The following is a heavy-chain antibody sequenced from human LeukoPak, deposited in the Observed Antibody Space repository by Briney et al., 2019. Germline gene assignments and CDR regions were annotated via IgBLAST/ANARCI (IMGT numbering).Heavy chain of an antibody. CDR2: ISSSSSYI. D-gene: IGHD4-17*01. V-gene: IGHV3-21*01. CDR3: ARDLSGDYGIDY. J-gene: IGHJ4*02. Sequence: GGSLRLPCAASGFTFSSYSMNWVRQAPGKGLEWVSSISSSSSYIYYADSVKGRFTISRDNAKNSLYLQMNSLRAEDTAVYYCARDLSGDYGIDYWGQGTLVTVSS. CDR1: GFTFSSYS.